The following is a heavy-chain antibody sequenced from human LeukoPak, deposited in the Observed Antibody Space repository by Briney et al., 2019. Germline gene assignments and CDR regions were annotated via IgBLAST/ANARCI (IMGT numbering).Heavy chain of an antibody. V-gene: IGHV3-21*01. CDR1: GFPFSSYS. J-gene: IGHJ5*02. Sequence: GSLRLSCAASGFPFSSYSMNWVRQAPGKGRGGVSSISSSSSYIYYADSVKGRFTISRDNAKNSLYLQMNSLRAEDTAVYYCAREEARWSRPGNWFDPWGQGTLVTVSS. D-gene: IGHD4-23*01. CDR2: ISSSSSYI. CDR3: AREEARWSRPGNWFDP.